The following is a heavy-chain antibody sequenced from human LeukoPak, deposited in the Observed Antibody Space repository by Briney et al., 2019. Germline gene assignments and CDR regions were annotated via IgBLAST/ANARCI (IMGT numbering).Heavy chain of an antibody. Sequence: SVKVSCKASGGTFSSYAISWVRQAPGQGLEWMGGIIPIFGTANYAQKFQGRVTITTDESTSTAYMELSSLRSEDTAVYYCARYLLDCSSTSCSNWFDPWGQGTLVTVSS. CDR2: IIPIFGTA. D-gene: IGHD2-2*01. CDR1: GGTFSSYA. CDR3: ARYLLDCSSTSCSNWFDP. J-gene: IGHJ5*02. V-gene: IGHV1-69*05.